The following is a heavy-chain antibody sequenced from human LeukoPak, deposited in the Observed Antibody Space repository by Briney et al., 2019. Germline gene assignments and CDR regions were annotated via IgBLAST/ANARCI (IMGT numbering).Heavy chain of an antibody. CDR2: LIPVFGTT. CDR1: GGTFSSHA. Sequence: ASVKVSCKASGGTFSSHAISWVRQAPGQGLEWVGGLIPVFGTTNYAEKFQGRVTITTDESTRTSYMELRSRKSDDTAVYYCVGGKSGYDYGLDHWGQGILVIVSS. V-gene: IGHV1-69*05. J-gene: IGHJ4*02. D-gene: IGHD5-12*01. CDR3: VGGKSGYDYGLDH.